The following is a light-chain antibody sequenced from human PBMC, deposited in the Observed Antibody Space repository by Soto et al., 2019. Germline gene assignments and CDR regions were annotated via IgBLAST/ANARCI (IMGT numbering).Light chain of an antibody. J-gene: IGKJ1*01. Sequence: DIVMTQTPLSLSVTPGQPASISCKSSQSLLHSDGKTFLSWFLKRPGQPPQPLIYEVSNRFSRVPDRFSGSGSGTDFTLQISRVEVEDVGVYYCMQSTQLPWTFGQGTKVEIK. V-gene: IGKV2D-29*01. CDR3: MQSTQLPWT. CDR1: QSLLHSDGKTF. CDR2: EVS.